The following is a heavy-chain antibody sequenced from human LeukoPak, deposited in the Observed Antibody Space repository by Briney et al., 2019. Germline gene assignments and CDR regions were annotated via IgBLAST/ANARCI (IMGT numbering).Heavy chain of an antibody. CDR3: AKDGTVPGQAGRTTTKKYFDY. D-gene: IGHD6-19*01. V-gene: IGHV3-21*01. Sequence: GGSLRLSCAASGFTFTTYTMNWVRQAPGKGLEWVSSMTGSSSKIYYADSVKGRFTISRDNSKNTLYLQVNSLRTEDTAVYYCAKDGTVPGQAGRTTTKKYFDYWGQGTLVTVSS. J-gene: IGHJ4*02. CDR2: MTGSSSKI. CDR1: GFTFTTYT.